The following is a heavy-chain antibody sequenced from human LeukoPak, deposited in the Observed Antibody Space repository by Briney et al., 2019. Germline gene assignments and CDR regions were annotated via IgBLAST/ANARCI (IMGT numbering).Heavy chain of an antibody. V-gene: IGHV4-34*01. CDR2: INHSGST. Sequence: SETLSLTCAVYGGSFSGYYWSWIRQPPGKGLEWIGEINHSGSTNYNPSLKSRVTISVDTSKNQFSLKLSSVTAADTAVYYCATPESRGSYYQHFDYWGQGTLVTVSS. J-gene: IGHJ4*02. CDR1: GGSFSGYY. CDR3: ATPESRGSYYQHFDY. D-gene: IGHD3-10*01.